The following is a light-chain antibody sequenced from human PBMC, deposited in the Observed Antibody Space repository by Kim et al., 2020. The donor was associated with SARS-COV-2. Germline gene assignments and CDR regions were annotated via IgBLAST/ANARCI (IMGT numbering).Light chain of an antibody. CDR1: SSDIGGYRY. Sequence: QSVLTQPASVSGSPGQSISISCAGSSSDIGGYRYVSWYQQHPDKAPKVVIYDVNRRPSGVSPRFSGSKSGNTVSLTISGLQPEDEAEYFCSSFSGTGTLLFGTGTKVTVL. CDR3: SSFSGTGTLL. V-gene: IGLV2-14*03. CDR2: DVN. J-gene: IGLJ1*01.